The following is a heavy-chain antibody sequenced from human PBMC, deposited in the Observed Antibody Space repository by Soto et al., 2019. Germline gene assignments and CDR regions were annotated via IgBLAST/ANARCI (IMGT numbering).Heavy chain of an antibody. J-gene: IGHJ2*01. D-gene: IGHD2-15*01. CDR1: GFNFRSHA. CDR3: ARASCSGGDCYSRRYFDL. CDR2: ISSDGGTT. V-gene: IGHV3-64*01. Sequence: GGSLRLSCAASGFNFRSHAMHWVRQAPGNGLEYVSAISSDGGTTYYANSVKGRFTVSRDDSGNTLFLQMGSLRDEDMAVYYCARASCSGGDCYSRRYFDLWGRGTLVTVSS.